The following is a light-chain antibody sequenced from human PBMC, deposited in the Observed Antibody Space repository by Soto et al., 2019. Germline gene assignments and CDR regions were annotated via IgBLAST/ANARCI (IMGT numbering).Light chain of an antibody. CDR3: CSSAPESTYV. CDR1: SSDVGAYNS. V-gene: IGLV2-23*01. Sequence: QSALAQPASVSGSPGQSITISCTGSSSDVGAYNSVSWYQQHPHRAPQVIIYKGTQRPSGVSNRFSGSTSGNAASLTISALQTDDEADYFSCSSAPESTYVCGTGTKVTVL. J-gene: IGLJ1*01. CDR2: KGT.